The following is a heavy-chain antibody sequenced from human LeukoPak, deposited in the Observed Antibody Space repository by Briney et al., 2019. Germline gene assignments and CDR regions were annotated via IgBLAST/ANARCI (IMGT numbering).Heavy chain of an antibody. CDR3: ARAKSIITEVRGAVPGRFDF. D-gene: IGHD3-10*01. J-gene: IGHJ4*02. V-gene: IGHV4-38-2*01. CDR2: AYHNGRT. Sequence: PSETLSLTGAVSGYSISSGYYWGWIRQSPGKGLEWIGSAYHNGRTYYSPSLKSRVTISVDTSKNQVSLKLSSVTAADTAVYYCARAKSIITEVRGAVPGRFDFWGQGTLVTVSS. CDR1: GYSISSGYY.